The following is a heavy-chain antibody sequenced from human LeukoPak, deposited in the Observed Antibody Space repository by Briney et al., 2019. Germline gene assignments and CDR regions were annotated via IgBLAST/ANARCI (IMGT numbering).Heavy chain of an antibody. CDR3: ARESHGSGSYCDY. Sequence: GGSLRLSCAASGFTFSSYSVNWVRQAPGKGLEWVSSISSSSSYIYYADSVKGRFTISRDNAKNSLYLQMNSLRAEDTAVYYCARESHGSGSYCDYWGQGTLVTVSS. CDR2: ISSSSSYI. CDR1: GFTFSSYS. J-gene: IGHJ4*02. D-gene: IGHD3-10*01. V-gene: IGHV3-21*01.